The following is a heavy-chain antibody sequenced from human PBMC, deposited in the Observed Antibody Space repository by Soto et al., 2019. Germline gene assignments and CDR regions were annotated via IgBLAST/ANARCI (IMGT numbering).Heavy chain of an antibody. CDR2: IWYDGSNK. Sequence: VGSLRLSCAASGFTFSSYGMHWVRQAPGKGLEWVAVIWYDGSNKYYADSVKGRFTISRDNSKNTLYLQMNSLRAEDTAVYYCARDLNDFWSGYLSLDYWGQGTLVTVSS. J-gene: IGHJ4*02. V-gene: IGHV3-33*01. D-gene: IGHD3-3*01. CDR1: GFTFSSYG. CDR3: ARDLNDFWSGYLSLDY.